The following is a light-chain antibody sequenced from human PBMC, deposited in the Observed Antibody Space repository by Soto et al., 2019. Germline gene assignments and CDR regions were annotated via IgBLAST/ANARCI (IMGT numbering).Light chain of an antibody. CDR1: QDVGSF. V-gene: IGKV1-5*03. CDR2: LAS. Sequence: DIQMAQSPSTLSASVGDTVTVTCRASQDVGSFLAWYQQKPGKAPKLLIYLASRLESGVPSRFSGSGSGTDFSLTISGLQPGDFATYCCQQYNSHSFYSVGQGTKLEIK. CDR3: QQYNSHSFYS. J-gene: IGKJ2*03.